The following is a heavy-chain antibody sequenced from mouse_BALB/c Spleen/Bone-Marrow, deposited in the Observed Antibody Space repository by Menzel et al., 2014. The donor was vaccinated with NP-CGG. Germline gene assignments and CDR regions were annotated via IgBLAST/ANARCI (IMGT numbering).Heavy chain of an antibody. CDR1: GFSLTSYG. V-gene: IGHV2-9*02. J-gene: IGHJ2*01. D-gene: IGHD1-1*01. CDR2: IWAGGTT. CDR3: ARSTTTDYFDY. Sequence: VQGVESGPGLVAPSQSLSITCTVSGFSLTSYGVHWVRQPPGKGLEWLGVIWAGGTTNYNSALMSRLNISKDNSKSQVFLKMNSLQTDDTAMYYYARSTTTDYFDYWGQGTTLTVSS.